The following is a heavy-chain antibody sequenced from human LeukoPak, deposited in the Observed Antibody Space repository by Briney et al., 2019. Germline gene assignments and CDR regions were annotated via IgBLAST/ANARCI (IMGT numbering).Heavy chain of an antibody. CDR2: INHSGST. CDR1: GGAFTGYY. V-gene: IGHV4-34*01. D-gene: IGHD2-15*01. J-gene: IGHJ5*02. Sequence: PSETLSLTCAGSGGAFTGYYWSWIRQPPGKGLEWIGEINHSGSTNYNPSLKSRVTISVDTSKNQFSLKLSSVTAADTAVYYCARDQGYCSGGSCYSGWFDPWGQGTLVTVSS. CDR3: ARDQGYCSGGSCYSGWFDP.